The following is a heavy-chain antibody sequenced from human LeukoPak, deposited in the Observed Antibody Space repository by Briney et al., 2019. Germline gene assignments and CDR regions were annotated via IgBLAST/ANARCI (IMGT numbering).Heavy chain of an antibody. Sequence: GGSLRLSCAASGFTFSSYWMHWVRQAPGKGLVWVSSISSSSSYIYYADSVKGRFTISRDNAKNSLYLQMNSLRAEDTAVYYCARGETDYGDPLYYFDYWGQGTLVTVSS. CDR1: GFTFSSYW. D-gene: IGHD4-17*01. J-gene: IGHJ4*02. CDR2: ISSSSSYI. CDR3: ARGETDYGDPLYYFDY. V-gene: IGHV3-21*01.